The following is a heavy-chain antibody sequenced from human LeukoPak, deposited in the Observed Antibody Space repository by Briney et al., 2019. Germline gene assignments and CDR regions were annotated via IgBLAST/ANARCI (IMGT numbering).Heavy chain of an antibody. CDR1: GFTVSSNY. CDR2: IYSGGST. Sequence: GGSLRLSCAASGFTVSSNYMSWVRQAPGKGLEWVSVIYSGGSTYYADSVKGRFTISRDNSKNTLYLQMNSLRAEDTAMYYCARGDWGLNYFDYWGQGTLVTVSS. CDR3: ARGDWGLNYFDY. D-gene: IGHD7-27*01. V-gene: IGHV3-66*02. J-gene: IGHJ4*02.